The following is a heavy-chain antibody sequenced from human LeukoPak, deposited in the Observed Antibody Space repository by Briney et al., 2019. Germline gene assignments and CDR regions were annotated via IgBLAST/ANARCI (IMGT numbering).Heavy chain of an antibody. D-gene: IGHD4-17*01. CDR3: ARVLVTTSLDY. CDR1: GGSISSGSYY. V-gene: IGHV4-61*02. Sequence: PSETLSLTCTVSGGSISSGSYYGSWIRQPAGKGLGWIGRIYTGGRTNYNPSLKSRVTISVDTSKNQFSLKLSSVTAADTAMYYCARVLVTTSLDYWGQGTLVTVSS. J-gene: IGHJ4*02. CDR2: IYTGGRT.